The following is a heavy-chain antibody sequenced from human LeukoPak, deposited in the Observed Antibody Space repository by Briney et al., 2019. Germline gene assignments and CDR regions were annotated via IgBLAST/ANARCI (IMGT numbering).Heavy chain of an antibody. V-gene: IGHV3-23*01. CDR2: ISGSGGST. CDR3: ARDSSGYYYGEDAFDI. Sequence: GGSLRLSCAASGVTFSSYAMSWVRQAPGKGLEWVSAISGSGGSTYYADSVKGRFTISRDNAKNTLYLQMNSLRAEDTAVYYCARDSSGYYYGEDAFDIWGQGTMVTVSS. D-gene: IGHD3-22*01. J-gene: IGHJ3*02. CDR1: GVTFSSYA.